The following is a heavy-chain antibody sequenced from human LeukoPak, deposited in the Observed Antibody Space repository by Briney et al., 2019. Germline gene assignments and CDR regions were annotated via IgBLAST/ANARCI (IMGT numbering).Heavy chain of an antibody. CDR3: ASGYNNRGDAFDI. CDR1: GFTFSSYA. CDR2: ISGSGDNT. D-gene: IGHD6-13*01. Sequence: PGGSLRLSCAASGFTFSSYAMSWVRQPPGKGLEWVSGISGSGDNTYFADSLKGRFTISRDNAKNSLYLQMNGLRAEDTAVYYCASGYNNRGDAFDIWGQGTMVTVSS. J-gene: IGHJ3*02. V-gene: IGHV3-23*01.